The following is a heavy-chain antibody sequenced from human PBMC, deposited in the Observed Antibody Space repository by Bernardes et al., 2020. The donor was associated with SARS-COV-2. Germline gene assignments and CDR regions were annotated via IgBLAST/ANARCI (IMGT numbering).Heavy chain of an antibody. D-gene: IGHD1-1*01. CDR2: IIENGVDT. CDR3: AKDYAIVQRRPMGSTQFDN. Sequence: GGSLRLSCVASGFSFGTFAMSWVRQAPGKGLEWVSGIIENGVDTYYADSVQGRFTISRDNSKNTLFLQMNSLRVEDTAVYYCAKDYAIVQRRPMGSTQFDNGGQGILVTVSS. J-gene: IGHJ4*02. V-gene: IGHV3-23*01. CDR1: GFSFGTFA.